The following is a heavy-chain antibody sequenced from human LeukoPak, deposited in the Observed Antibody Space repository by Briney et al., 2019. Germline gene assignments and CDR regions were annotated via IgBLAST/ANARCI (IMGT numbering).Heavy chain of an antibody. CDR1: GGSISSSSYY. D-gene: IGHD7-27*01. CDR2: IYYSGSS. V-gene: IGHV4-39*01. J-gene: IGHJ5*02. Sequence: SQTLSLTCTVSGGSISSSSYYWGWLRQPPGKGLEWIGSIYYSGSSYYNPSLKSRVTISVDTSKNQFSLKLSSATAADTAVYYCARLRLGTINWFDPWGQGTLVTVSS. CDR3: ARLRLGTINWFDP.